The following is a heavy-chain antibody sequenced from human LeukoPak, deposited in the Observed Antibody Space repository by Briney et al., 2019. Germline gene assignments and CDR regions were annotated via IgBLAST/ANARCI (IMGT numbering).Heavy chain of an antibody. J-gene: IGHJ4*02. V-gene: IGHV3-7*03. D-gene: IGHD1-26*01. CDR2: IKQDGSEK. Sequence: PGGSLRLSCTASGLSFSSYWLTWVRQAPGKGLEWVANIKQDGSEKNYVASVKGRFTISRDDTKNSLYLQMNSLRAEDTAVYYCARGRGSASQHFDYWGQGTLVTVSS. CDR3: ARGRGSASQHFDY. CDR1: GLSFSSYW.